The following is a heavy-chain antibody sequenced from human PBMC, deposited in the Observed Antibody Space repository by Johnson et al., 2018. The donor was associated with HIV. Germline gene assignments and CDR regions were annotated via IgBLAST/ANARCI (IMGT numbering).Heavy chain of an antibody. D-gene: IGHD2-2*03. CDR2: ISSSGRTT. J-gene: IGHJ3*02. CDR1: GFSFSDYH. Sequence: VQLLESGGGLVKPGGSLRLSCGASGFSFSDYHMTWIRQAPGRGLEWISYISSSGRTTDDADSVRGRFTISRDNAKNSLYLQMNSLRVEDTAVYYCARVGPDEFAGYDAFDIWGQGTMVTVSS. V-gene: IGHV3-11*04. CDR3: ARVGPDEFAGYDAFDI.